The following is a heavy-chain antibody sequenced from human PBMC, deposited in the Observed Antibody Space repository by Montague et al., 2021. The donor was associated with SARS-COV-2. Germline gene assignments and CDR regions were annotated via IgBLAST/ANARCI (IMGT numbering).Heavy chain of an antibody. V-gene: IGHV4-39*07. J-gene: IGHJ6*02. CDR3: ARDGSLRVEILIGPRHYYYGMDV. CDR1: GGSISSSSYY. D-gene: IGHD3-9*01. Sequence: SETLSLTCTVSGGSISSSSYYWGWIRQPPGKGLEWIGSIYCSGSTYYNPSLKSRVTISVDTSKNQFSLKLSSVTAADTAVYYCARDGSLRVEILIGPRHYYYGMDVWGQGTTVTVSS. CDR2: IYCSGST.